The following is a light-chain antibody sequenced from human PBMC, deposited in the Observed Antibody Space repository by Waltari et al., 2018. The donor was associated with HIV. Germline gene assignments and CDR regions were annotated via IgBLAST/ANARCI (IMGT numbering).Light chain of an antibody. CDR3: QAWDSRSVV. Sequence: SYELIQPPSVSVSPGQTASIPCSGDKLGDKYARWYQQKPGQSPVLVIHQDRKRPSGIPERFSGSNSGNTAALTISGTQAMDEADYYCQAWDSRSVVFGGGTKLTVL. CDR1: KLGDKY. V-gene: IGLV3-1*01. J-gene: IGLJ2*01. CDR2: QDR.